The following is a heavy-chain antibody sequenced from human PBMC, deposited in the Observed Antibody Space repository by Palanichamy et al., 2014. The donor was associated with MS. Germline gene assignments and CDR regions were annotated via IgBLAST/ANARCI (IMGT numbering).Heavy chain of an antibody. V-gene: IGHV3-33*01. CDR1: GFSFNSFG. CDR2: IWFDGSQK. J-gene: IGHJ4*02. CDR3: ARDLSYSTYWPAY. D-gene: IGHD2-8*02. Sequence: QVHLVESGGGVVQPGRSLRLSCAASGFSFNSFGLHWVRQAPGKGLEWVAIIWFDGSQKYYADSVKGRFTVSRDSSKMYLQMNSLRVDDTAVYFCARDLSYSTYWPAYWGQGTLVTVSS.